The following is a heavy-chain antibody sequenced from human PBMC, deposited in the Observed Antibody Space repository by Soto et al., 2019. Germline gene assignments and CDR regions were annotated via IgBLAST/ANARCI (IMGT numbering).Heavy chain of an antibody. J-gene: IGHJ6*02. CDR1: GHTVTGYY. CDR3: ARDYWSGDRYYYGMDV. Sequence: ASVKVSFKASGHTVTGYYIHGMRQPSGQRLEWTGYINPNGGGPNYAQKVQGRVTMARETSISPAYMELSRLRPDDTAVYLCARDYWSGDRYYYGMDVWGQGTTVTVSS. D-gene: IGHD3-3*01. CDR2: INPNGGGP. V-gene: IGHV1-2*02.